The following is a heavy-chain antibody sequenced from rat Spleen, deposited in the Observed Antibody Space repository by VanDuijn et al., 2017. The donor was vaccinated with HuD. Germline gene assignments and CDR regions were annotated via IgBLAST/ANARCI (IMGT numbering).Heavy chain of an antibody. CDR2: INIPGST. D-gene: IGHD1-2*01. J-gene: IGHJ3*01. Sequence: EVQLQESGPGLVKPSQSLSLTCSVTGYSITSSYRWNWIRKFPGNKLEWMGNINIPGSTNYNPSLKSRISITGDTSKNQFFLQVNFVTTEDTATYYCARSEYSSYILFDYWGQGTLVTVSS. CDR3: ARSEYSSYILFDY. V-gene: IGHV3-3*01. CDR1: GYSITSSYR.